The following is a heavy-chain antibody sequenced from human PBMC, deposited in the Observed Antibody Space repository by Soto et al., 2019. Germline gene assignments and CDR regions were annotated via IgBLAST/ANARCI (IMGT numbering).Heavy chain of an antibody. V-gene: IGHV1-18*01. D-gene: IGHD2-15*01. J-gene: IGHJ4*02. Sequence: ASVKVSCKASGYTFTSYGISWVRQAPGQGLEWMGWISAYNGNTNYAQKLQGRVTMTTDTSTSTAYMELRSLRSDDTAVYYCARDCSGGSCPIHFDYWGQGTLVTVSS. CDR3: ARDCSGGSCPIHFDY. CDR1: GYTFTSYG. CDR2: ISAYNGNT.